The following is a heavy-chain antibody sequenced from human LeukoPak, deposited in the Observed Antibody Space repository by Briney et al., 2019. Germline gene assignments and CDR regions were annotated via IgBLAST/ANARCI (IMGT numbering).Heavy chain of an antibody. CDR2: IGTAGDT. CDR1: GFTFSSYD. CDR3: ARANSHKPPIWFGELSNYGMDV. Sequence: GGSLRLSCAASGFTFSSYDMHWVRQATGKGLEWVSAIGTAGDTYYPGSVKGRFTISRENAKNSLYLQMNSLRAGDTAVYYCARANSHKPPIWFGELSNYGMDVWGQGTTVTVSS. D-gene: IGHD3-10*01. V-gene: IGHV3-13*01. J-gene: IGHJ6*02.